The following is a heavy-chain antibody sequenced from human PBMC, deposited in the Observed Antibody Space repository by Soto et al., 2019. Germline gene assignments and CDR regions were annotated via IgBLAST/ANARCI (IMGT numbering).Heavy chain of an antibody. CDR1: GYSFTSYG. D-gene: IGHD5-12*01. Sequence: QVQLVQSGAAVKKPGASVKVSCKASGYSFTSYGISWVRQAPGQGLEWMGWISAYNGNRKYAQKFQGRVTMTTDTSPSTAYMELRSLRSDYTAVYYCARDLGGLADYWGQGTLVTVSS. CDR2: ISAYNGNR. CDR3: ARDLGGLADY. V-gene: IGHV1-18*01. J-gene: IGHJ4*02.